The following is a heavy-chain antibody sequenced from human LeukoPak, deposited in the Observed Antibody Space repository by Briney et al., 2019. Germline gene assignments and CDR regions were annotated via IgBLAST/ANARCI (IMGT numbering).Heavy chain of an antibody. CDR1: GYTFTDYY. J-gene: IGHJ4*02. CDR2: INPNSGGT. CDR3: AIGYSSSTSCFWTFDF. D-gene: IGHD2-2*03. V-gene: IGHV1-2*02. Sequence: ASVKVSCKASGYTFTDYYIHWVRQAPGQGLEWMGWINPNSGGTIYAQTFQGRVTMTRDTSVSTAYMELSRLRSDDTAFYYCAIGYSSSTSCFWTFDFWGQGTLVTVSS.